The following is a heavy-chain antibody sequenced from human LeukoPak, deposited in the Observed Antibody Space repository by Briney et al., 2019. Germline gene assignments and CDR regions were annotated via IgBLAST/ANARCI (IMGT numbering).Heavy chain of an antibody. CDR2: ISGSGSST. D-gene: IGHD2-8*01. V-gene: IGHV3-23*01. Sequence: GGSLRLSCAASGFTFSNYAMTWVRQAPGKGLEWASGISGSGSSTYYADSVKGRFTISRDNAKNSLYLQMNSLRAEDTAVYYCARDSTVMCAFDIWGQGTTVTVSS. CDR1: GFTFSNYA. J-gene: IGHJ3*02. CDR3: ARDSTVMCAFDI.